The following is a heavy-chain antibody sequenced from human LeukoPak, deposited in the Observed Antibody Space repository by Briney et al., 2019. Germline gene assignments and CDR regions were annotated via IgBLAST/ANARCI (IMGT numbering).Heavy chain of an antibody. CDR2: ISAYNGNT. CDR3: ARGGAIVVASYFDY. CDR1: RYTFTSYG. Sequence: ASVKVSCKASRYTFTSYGISWVRQAPGQGLDWMGWISAYNGNTNYAQKLQGRVTMTTDTSTSTAYMELRSLRSDDTAVYYCARGGAIVVASYFDYWGQGTLVTVSS. J-gene: IGHJ4*02. V-gene: IGHV1-18*01. D-gene: IGHD2-21*01.